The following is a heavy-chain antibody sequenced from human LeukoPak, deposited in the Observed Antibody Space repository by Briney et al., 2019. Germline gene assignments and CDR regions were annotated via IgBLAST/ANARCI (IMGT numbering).Heavy chain of an antibody. Sequence: PGGSLRLSCAASGFTFSSYAMHWVRQAPGKGLEWVAIISYDGSNKYYADSVKGRFTISRDNSKHTLYLQMTSLGAEDTAVYYCAKKRTYYDSWSGFAMDYWGQGALVTVSS. CDR1: GFTFSSYA. CDR2: ISYDGSNK. CDR3: AKKRTYYDSWSGFAMDY. J-gene: IGHJ4*02. V-gene: IGHV3-30*18. D-gene: IGHD3-3*01.